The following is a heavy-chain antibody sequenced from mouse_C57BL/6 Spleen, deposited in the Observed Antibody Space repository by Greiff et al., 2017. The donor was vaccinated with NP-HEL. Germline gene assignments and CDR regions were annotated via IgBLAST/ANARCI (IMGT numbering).Heavy chain of an antibody. V-gene: IGHV1-64*01. J-gene: IGHJ3*01. CDR1: GYTFTSYW. CDR2: IHPTSGST. D-gene: IGHD2-2*01. CDR3: AEGGYDGAWFAY. Sequence: QVQLQQPGAELVKPGASVKLSCKASGYTFTSYWMHWVKQRPGQGLEWIGMIHPTSGSTNYNEKFKSKATLTVDKSSSTAYMQLSSLTSEDSAVYYCAEGGYDGAWFAYWGQGTLVTVSA.